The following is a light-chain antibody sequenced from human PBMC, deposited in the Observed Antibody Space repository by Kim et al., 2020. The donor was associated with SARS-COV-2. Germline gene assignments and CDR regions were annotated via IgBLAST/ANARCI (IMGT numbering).Light chain of an antibody. CDR2: DAS. J-gene: IGKJ1*01. CDR1: QSVNSN. Sequence: EIVMTQSPATLSVSPGERAALSCRASQSVNSNLAWYQHKPGQAPRLLIYDASTRATGIPARFSGSGSGTEFTFTISSLQSDDFAVYSCQQYEYWRSFGQGTKVDIK. V-gene: IGKV3-15*01. CDR3: QQYEYWRS.